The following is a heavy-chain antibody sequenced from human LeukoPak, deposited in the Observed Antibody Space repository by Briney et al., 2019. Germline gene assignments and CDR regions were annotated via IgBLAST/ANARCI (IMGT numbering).Heavy chain of an antibody. D-gene: IGHD3-3*01. V-gene: IGHV3-74*01. CDR3: ASYGLDFDFALDY. J-gene: IGHJ4*02. Sequence: GGSLRLSCAASGFTLSSFWMHWVRQAPGKGLVWVSRVKGDGSSTTYADSEKGRFTISRDNAKNTLYLQMNSLRAEDTAVYYCASYGLDFDFALDYWGQGALVTVSS. CDR2: VKGDGSST. CDR1: GFTLSSFW.